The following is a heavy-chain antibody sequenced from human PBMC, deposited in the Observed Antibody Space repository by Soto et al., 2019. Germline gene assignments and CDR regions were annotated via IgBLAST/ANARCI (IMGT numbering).Heavy chain of an antibody. CDR2: ISTTSSYI. CDR3: AREGDDYGDYKRAFDI. J-gene: IGHJ3*02. CDR1: GFTFRSYS. V-gene: IGHV3-21*01. Sequence: EVQLVKSGGGLVKPGGSLRLSCEASGFTFRSYSMNWVRQAPGKGLEWVSSISTTSSYIYYGDSVKGRFTISRDNAKNSLFLQMNSLRAEDTAIYYCAREGDDYGDYKRAFDIWGQGTTVTVSS. D-gene: IGHD4-17*01.